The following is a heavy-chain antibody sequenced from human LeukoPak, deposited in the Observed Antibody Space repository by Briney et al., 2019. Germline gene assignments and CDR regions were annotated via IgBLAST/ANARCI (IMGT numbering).Heavy chain of an antibody. V-gene: IGHV1-18*01. Sequence: APGQGLXXXXXISAYNGNTNYAQKLQGRVTMTTDTSASTAYMELRSLRSEDTAVYYCARLIEAEVTYSDYWGQGTLVTVSS. CDR2: ISAYNGNT. D-gene: IGHD4-23*01. CDR3: ARLIEAEVTYSDY. J-gene: IGHJ4*02.